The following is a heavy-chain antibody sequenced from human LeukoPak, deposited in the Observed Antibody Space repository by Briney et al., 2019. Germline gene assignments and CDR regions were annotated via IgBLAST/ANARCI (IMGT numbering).Heavy chain of an antibody. CDR3: ARWEGGSYYDFDY. J-gene: IGHJ4*02. D-gene: IGHD1-26*01. CDR1: GGSFSGYY. Sequence: PSETLSLTCAVYGGSFSGYYWSWIRQPPGKGLEWIGEINHSGSTNYNPSLKSRVTISVDTSKNQFSLKLSSVTAADTAVYYCARWEGGSYYDFDYCGQGTLVTVSP. CDR2: INHSGST. V-gene: IGHV4-34*01.